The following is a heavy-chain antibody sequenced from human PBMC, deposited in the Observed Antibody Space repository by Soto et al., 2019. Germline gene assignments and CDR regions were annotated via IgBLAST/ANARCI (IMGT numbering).Heavy chain of an antibody. CDR3: SKRVVGVAAGMPYPFDY. CDR2: ISGSGVDT. D-gene: IGHD2-2*01. CDR1: GFTFNIYA. J-gene: IGHJ4*02. Sequence: EVQVLESGGGLVQPGGSLRLSCAASGFTFNIYAMSWVRQAPGKGLEWVSGISGSGVDTHYADSVKGRFTISRDNSKNAVYLLMVSLRGEDTAVYYCSKRVVGVAAGMPYPFDYWGQVALFTVSS. V-gene: IGHV3-23*01.